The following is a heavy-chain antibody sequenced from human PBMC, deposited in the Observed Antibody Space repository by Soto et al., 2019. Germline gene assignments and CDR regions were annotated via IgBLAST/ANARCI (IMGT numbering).Heavy chain of an antibody. J-gene: IGHJ4*02. CDR3: ATSTVSYVDIVSSTTRGYFDH. D-gene: IGHD5-12*01. CDR2: IYPGDSDT. Sequence: PGESLKISCEGSGYNFNTYWIGWVRQMPGKGLEWMALIYPGDSDTRYSPSFEGQVTLSVDRSISTAYLQWSSLKASDPAIYYCATSTVSYVDIVSSTTRGYFDHWGQGTLVTVSS. CDR1: GYNFNTYW. V-gene: IGHV5-51*01.